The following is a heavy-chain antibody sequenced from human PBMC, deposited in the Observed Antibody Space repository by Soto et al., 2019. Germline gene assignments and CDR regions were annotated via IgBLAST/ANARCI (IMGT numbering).Heavy chain of an antibody. V-gene: IGHV3-23*01. CDR1: GFTFSSYA. Sequence: HPGGSLRLSCAASGFTFSSYAMSWVRQAPGKGLEWVSAISGSGGSTYYADSVKGRFTISRDNSKNTLYLQMNSLRAEDTAVYYCAKDYDSYYYDSSGSPFDYWGQGTLVTVSS. CDR2: ISGSGGST. CDR3: AKDYDSYYYDSSGSPFDY. D-gene: IGHD3-22*01. J-gene: IGHJ4*02.